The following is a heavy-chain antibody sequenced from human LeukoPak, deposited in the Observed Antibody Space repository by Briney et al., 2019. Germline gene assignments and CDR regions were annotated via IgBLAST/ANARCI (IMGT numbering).Heavy chain of an antibody. Sequence: SETLSLTCAVSGDSVNSGAYSWGWIRQPPGKGLEWIGYFYHSGSTYYNPSLKSRVTISVDRSKNQFSLKLESVTAADTGVYYCASVPAAAHRGYFDYWGQGTLVTVSS. CDR2: FYHSGST. V-gene: IGHV4-30-2*01. J-gene: IGHJ4*02. CDR1: GDSVNSGAYS. D-gene: IGHD6-13*01. CDR3: ASVPAAAHRGYFDY.